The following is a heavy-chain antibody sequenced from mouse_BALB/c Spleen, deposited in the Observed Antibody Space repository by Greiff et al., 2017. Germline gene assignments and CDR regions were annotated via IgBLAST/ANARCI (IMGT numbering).Heavy chain of an antibody. CDR1: GFTFSSYT. CDR2: ISNGGGST. Sequence: DVMLVESGGGLVQPGGSLKLSCAASGFTFSSYTMSWVRQTPEKRLEWVAYISNGGGSTYYPDTVKGRFTISRDNAKNTLYLQMSSLKSEDTAMYDCARSRCTAGYAMDYWGQGTSVTVSS. J-gene: IGHJ4*01. CDR3: ARSRCTAGYAMDY. V-gene: IGHV5-12-2*01.